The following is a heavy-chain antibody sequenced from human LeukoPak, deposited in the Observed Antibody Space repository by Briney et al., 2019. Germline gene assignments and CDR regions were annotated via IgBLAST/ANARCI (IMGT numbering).Heavy chain of an antibody. CDR2: IIPIFGTA. Sequence: GASVKVSCKASGGTFSSYAISWVRQAPGQGLEWMGRIIPIFGTANYAQKFQGRVTITTDESTSTAYMELSSLRSEDTAVYYCARDPPRGSWNVPSDDYWGQGTLVTVSS. V-gene: IGHV1-69*05. J-gene: IGHJ4*02. D-gene: IGHD1-1*01. CDR1: GGTFSSYA. CDR3: ARDPPRGSWNVPSDDY.